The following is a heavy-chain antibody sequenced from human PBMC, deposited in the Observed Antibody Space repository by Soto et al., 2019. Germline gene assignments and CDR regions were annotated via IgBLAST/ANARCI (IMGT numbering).Heavy chain of an antibody. CDR2: INHSGST. CDR3: ASATTDTAMVTFDY. Sequence: ETLSLTCAVYGGSFSGYYWSWIRQPPGKGLDWIGEINHSGSTNYNPSLKSRVTISLDTSKNQFSLKLSSVTAADTAVYYCASATTDTAMVTFDYWGQGTLVTVSS. CDR1: GGSFSGYY. V-gene: IGHV4-34*01. D-gene: IGHD5-18*01. J-gene: IGHJ4*02.